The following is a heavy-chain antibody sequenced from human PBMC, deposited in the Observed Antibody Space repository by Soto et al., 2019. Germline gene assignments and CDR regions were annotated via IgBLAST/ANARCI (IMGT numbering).Heavy chain of an antibody. D-gene: IGHD3-10*01. Sequence: PSETLSLTCTVSGGSISNGGYYWSWIRQHPGKGLEWIGYIYYSGSTYYNPSLKSRVTISVDTSKNQFSLKLSSVTAADTAVYYCASRITMVRGVSEYFQHWGQGTLVTVSS. J-gene: IGHJ1*01. CDR2: IYYSGST. V-gene: IGHV4-31*03. CDR3: ASRITMVRGVSEYFQH. CDR1: GGSISNGGYY.